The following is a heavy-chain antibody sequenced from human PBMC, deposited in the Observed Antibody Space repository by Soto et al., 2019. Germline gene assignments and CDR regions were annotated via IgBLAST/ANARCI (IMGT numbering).Heavy chain of an antibody. D-gene: IGHD3-22*01. Sequence: QVQLVESGGGVVQPGRSLRLSCAASGFTFSSYGMHWVRQAPGKGLEWVAVIWYDGSNKYYADSVKGRFTISRDNSKNTLYLQMNSLRAEDTAAYYCARSSGYYADAFDIWGQGTMVTVSS. CDR2: IWYDGSNK. CDR3: ARSSGYYADAFDI. V-gene: IGHV3-33*01. J-gene: IGHJ3*02. CDR1: GFTFSSYG.